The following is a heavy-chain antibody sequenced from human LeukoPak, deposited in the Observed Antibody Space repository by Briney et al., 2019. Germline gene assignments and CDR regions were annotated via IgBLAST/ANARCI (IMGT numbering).Heavy chain of an antibody. Sequence: ASVKVSCKASGGTFSSYAISWVRQAPGQGLEWLGRIIPILGIANYAQKFQGRVTITADKSTSTAYMELSSLRSEDTAVYYCARDRTDMVATHWFDPWGQGTLVTVSS. D-gene: IGHD5-12*01. CDR1: GGTFSSYA. CDR2: IIPILGIA. V-gene: IGHV1-69*04. CDR3: ARDRTDMVATHWFDP. J-gene: IGHJ5*02.